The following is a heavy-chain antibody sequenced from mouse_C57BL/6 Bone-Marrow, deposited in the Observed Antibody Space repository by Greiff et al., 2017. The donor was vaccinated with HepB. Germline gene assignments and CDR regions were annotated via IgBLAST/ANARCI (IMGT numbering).Heavy chain of an antibody. J-gene: IGHJ1*03. CDR3: ASSGSRDGYFDV. CDR1: GYSFTGYY. V-gene: IGHV1-42*01. CDR2: INPSTGGT. D-gene: IGHD1-1*01. Sequence: EVQLQQSGPELVKPGASVKISCKASGYSFTGYYMNWVKQSPEKSLEWIGEINPSTGGTTYNQKFKAKATLTVDKSSSTAYMQLKSLTSEDSAVYYCASSGSRDGYFDVWGTGTTVTVSS.